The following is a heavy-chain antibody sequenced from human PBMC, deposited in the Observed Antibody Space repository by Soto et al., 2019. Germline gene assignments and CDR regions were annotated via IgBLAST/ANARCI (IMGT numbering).Heavy chain of an antibody. V-gene: IGHV3-7*03. CDR2: IKPDGSEK. CDR3: VRDWRDGYDHSFNH. Sequence: EVQLVESGGGLVQPGGSLRLSCAASGFTFNSYYMSWVRQAPGEGLEWVANIKPDGSEKYYVDSVEGRCTISRDNARNSLYLQMNSLRAEDTAVYYCVRDWRDGYDHSFNHWGQGTPVTVSS. D-gene: IGHD5-12*01. J-gene: IGHJ4*02. CDR1: GFTFNSYY.